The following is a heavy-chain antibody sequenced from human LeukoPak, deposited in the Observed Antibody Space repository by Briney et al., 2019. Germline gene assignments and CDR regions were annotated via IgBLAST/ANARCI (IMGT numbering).Heavy chain of an antibody. J-gene: IGHJ3*02. Sequence: PGGSLRLSCAASGFTFSSYGMHWVRQTPVQGLEWVAFIVYDGSEKYYADSVKGRFTISRDNSKNTLYLQMNSLRAEDTAVYYCAVPYYYDSSGYHDAFDTWGQGTMVTVSS. D-gene: IGHD3-22*01. CDR3: AVPYYYDSSGYHDAFDT. V-gene: IGHV3-30*02. CDR2: IVYDGSEK. CDR1: GFTFSSYG.